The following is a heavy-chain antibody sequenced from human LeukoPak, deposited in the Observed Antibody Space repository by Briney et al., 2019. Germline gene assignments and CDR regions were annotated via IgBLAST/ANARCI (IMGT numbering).Heavy chain of an antibody. V-gene: IGHV1-46*01. CDR3: ARDRPGIAAAGPYYYYYMDV. CDR1: RYTLLNYY. Sequence: LVTVSFKATRYTLLNYYMHWVRQATAQELAWMGIINTTGGSTSYAQKFEGRVTMTRDMSTSTVYMELSSLRSEDTAVYYCARDRPGIAAAGPYYYYYMDVWGKGTTVTVSS. J-gene: IGHJ6*03. D-gene: IGHD6-13*01. CDR2: INTTGGST.